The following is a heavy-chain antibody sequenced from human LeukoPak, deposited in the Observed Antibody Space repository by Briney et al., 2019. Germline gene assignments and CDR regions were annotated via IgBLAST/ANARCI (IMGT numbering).Heavy chain of an antibody. Sequence: GRSLRLSCAASGFTFSSYGMRWVRQAPGKGLEWVAVISYDGSNKYYADSVKGRFTISRDNSKNTLYLQMNSLRAEDTAVYYCAKQVGSAGSDAFDIWGQGTMVTVSS. J-gene: IGHJ3*02. V-gene: IGHV3-30*18. CDR3: AKQVGSAGSDAFDI. CDR1: GFTFSSYG. D-gene: IGHD6-13*01. CDR2: ISYDGSNK.